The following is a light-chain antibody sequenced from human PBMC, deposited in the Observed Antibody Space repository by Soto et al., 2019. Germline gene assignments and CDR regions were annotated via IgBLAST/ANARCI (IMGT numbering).Light chain of an antibody. CDR3: QQYNPYSMWT. Sequence: DIQMTQSPSSLSASVGDRVTITCQASHDISSYLNWYQQKPGQAPKLLIYDASNLETGVPSRFSGSGSGTDFTFTISSLQPEDFATYYCQQYNPYSMWTFGQGTNVEIK. CDR1: HDISSY. J-gene: IGKJ1*01. V-gene: IGKV1-33*01. CDR2: DAS.